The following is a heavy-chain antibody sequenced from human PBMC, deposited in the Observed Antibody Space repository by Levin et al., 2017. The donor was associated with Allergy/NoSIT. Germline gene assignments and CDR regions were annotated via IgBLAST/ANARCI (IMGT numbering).Heavy chain of an antibody. V-gene: IGHV4-30-4*01. CDR1: GGSISSGDYY. CDR3: ARDREYSYGYGGGGLDY. Sequence: SETLSLTCTVSGGSISSGDYYWSWIRQPPGKGLEWIGYIYYSGSTYYNPSLKSRVTISVDTSKNQFSLKLSSVTAADTAVYYCARDREYSYGYGGGGLDYWGQGTLVTVSS. D-gene: IGHD5-18*01. J-gene: IGHJ4*02. CDR2: IYYSGST.